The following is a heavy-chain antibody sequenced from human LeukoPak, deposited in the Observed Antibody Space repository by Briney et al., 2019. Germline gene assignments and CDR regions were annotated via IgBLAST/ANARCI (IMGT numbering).Heavy chain of an antibody. CDR2: IYYSGST. J-gene: IGHJ4*02. CDR3: AQTYYYDSSGYYYTSYFDY. D-gene: IGHD3-22*01. CDR1: GGSISSSSYY. V-gene: IGHV4-39*01. Sequence: SETLSLTCTVSGGSISSSSYYWGWIRQPPGKGLEWIGNIYYSGSTYYNPSLKSRVTISVDTSKNQFSLKLSSVTAADTAVYYCAQTYYYDSSGYYYTSYFDYWGQGTLVTVPS.